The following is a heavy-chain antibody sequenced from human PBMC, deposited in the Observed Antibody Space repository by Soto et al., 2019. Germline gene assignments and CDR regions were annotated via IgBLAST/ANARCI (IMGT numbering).Heavy chain of an antibody. CDR1: GFTFSGYG. D-gene: IGHD6-19*01. CDR3: VVSRGWWAFHY. J-gene: IGHJ4*02. Sequence: GGSLRLSCAASGFTFSGYGVHWVRQAPGKGPEWVAVISSDGSKKYYADSVKGRFTISRDNSKNTLYLQMNSLISGDTAVYYCVVSRGWWAFHYWGQGTVVTVSS. V-gene: IGHV3-30*03. CDR2: ISSDGSKK.